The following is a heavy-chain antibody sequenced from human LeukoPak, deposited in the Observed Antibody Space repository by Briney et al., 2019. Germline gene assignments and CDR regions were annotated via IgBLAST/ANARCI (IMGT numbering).Heavy chain of an antibody. D-gene: IGHD3-10*01. J-gene: IGHJ4*02. CDR2: INPNSGGT. V-gene: IGHV1-2*02. CDR1: GYTFTGYY. Sequence: ASVKVSCKASGYTFTGYYMHWVRQAPGQGLEWMGWINPNSGGTNYAQKFQGRVTMTWDTSISTAYMELSRLRSDDTAVYYCARDKRRYYGSGTAIGIFDYWGQGTLVTVSS. CDR3: ARDKRRYYGSGTAIGIFDY.